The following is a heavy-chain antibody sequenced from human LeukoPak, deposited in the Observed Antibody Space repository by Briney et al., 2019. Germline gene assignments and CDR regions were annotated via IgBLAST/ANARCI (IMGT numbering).Heavy chain of an antibody. CDR1: GCSISSYY. J-gene: IGHJ6*03. D-gene: IGHD4-11*01. V-gene: IGHV4-4*07. Sequence: SETLSLTCTASGCSISSYYWRWIRQPAGKGLEWIGRIYSGGSTNYNPSLKSRVTISGDTAKSKFSLKLSTVTAADTAVYYCAKEGTTDWYYYMDDWGKGTLVTVSS. CDR3: AKEGTTDWYYYMDD. CDR2: IYSGGST.